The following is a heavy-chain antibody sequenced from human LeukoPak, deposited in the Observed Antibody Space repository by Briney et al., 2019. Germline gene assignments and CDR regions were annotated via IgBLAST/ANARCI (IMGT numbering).Heavy chain of an antibody. CDR1: GYTFTGYY. Sequence: ASVKVSCKASGYTFTGYYMHWVRQAPGQGLEWMGWINPNSGGTDYAQKFQGRVTMTRDTSISTAYMELSRLRSDDTAVYYCARDKLELRSLYYYYYMDVWGKGTTVTVSS. J-gene: IGHJ6*03. CDR3: ARDKLELRSLYYYYYMDV. D-gene: IGHD1-7*01. V-gene: IGHV1-2*02. CDR2: INPNSGGT.